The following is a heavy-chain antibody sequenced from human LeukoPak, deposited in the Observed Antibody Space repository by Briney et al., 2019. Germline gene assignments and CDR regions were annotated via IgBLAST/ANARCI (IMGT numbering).Heavy chain of an antibody. J-gene: IGHJ4*02. D-gene: IGHD6-13*01. CDR2: IIPIFGTA. CDR1: GGTFSSYA. V-gene: IGHV1-69*05. CDR3: ARGRARSYIAAAAFDY. Sequence: GSSVKVSCKASGGTFSSYAISWVRQAPGQGLEWMGGIIPIFGTANYAQKFQGRVTITTDESTSTAYMELSSLRSEDTAVYYCARGRARSYIAAAAFDYWGQGTLVTVSS.